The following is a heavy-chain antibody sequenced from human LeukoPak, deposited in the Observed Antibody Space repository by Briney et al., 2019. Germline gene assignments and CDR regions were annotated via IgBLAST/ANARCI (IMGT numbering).Heavy chain of an antibody. D-gene: IGHD3-16*01. Sequence: AGGSLRLSCAASGFTFSSYAVSWVRQAPGKGLEWVSAISGSGSSTYYADSVKGRFTISRDNSKNTLYLQMNSLRAEDTAVYYCARDSTSVWGSGYGNDYWGQETPVTVSS. J-gene: IGHJ4*02. CDR3: ARDSTSVWGSGYGNDY. CDR2: ISGSGSST. CDR1: GFTFSSYA. V-gene: IGHV3-23*01.